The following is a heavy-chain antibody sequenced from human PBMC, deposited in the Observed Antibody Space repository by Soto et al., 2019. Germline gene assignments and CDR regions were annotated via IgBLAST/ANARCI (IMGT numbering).Heavy chain of an antibody. CDR2: ISYDGNKK. J-gene: IGHJ6*02. D-gene: IGHD3-22*01. CDR3: ARARYYYDSSGYYDGDSYYYYGMDV. Sequence: GGSLRLSCAASGFTFSSYAMHWVRQAPGKGLEWVAVISYDGNKKYYSDSVKGRFTISRDNSKNTLYLQMNSLRAEDTAVYYCARARYYYDSSGYYDGDSYYYYGMDVWGQGTTVTVSS. CDR1: GFTFSSYA. V-gene: IGHV3-30-3*01.